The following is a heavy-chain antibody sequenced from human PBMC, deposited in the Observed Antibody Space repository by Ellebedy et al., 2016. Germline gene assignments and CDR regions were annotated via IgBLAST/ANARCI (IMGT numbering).Heavy chain of an antibody. J-gene: IGHJ3*02. V-gene: IGHV3-23*01. CDR2: ISGSGGST. CDR1: GFTFSSYA. D-gene: IGHD6-19*01. Sequence: GGSLRLXXAASGFTFSSYAMSWVRQAPGKGLEWVSAISGSGGSTYYADSVKGRFTISRDNSKNTLYLQMNSLRAEDTAVYYCARGPHVQWLVQGAFDIWGQGTMVTVSS. CDR3: ARGPHVQWLVQGAFDI.